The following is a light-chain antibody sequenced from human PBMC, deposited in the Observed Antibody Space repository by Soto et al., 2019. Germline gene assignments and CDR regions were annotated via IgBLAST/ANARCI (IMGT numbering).Light chain of an antibody. CDR3: QQYYTTSFT. V-gene: IGKV4-1*01. Sequence: DIVMXXSPDSXXXSLGERATXXXXXXQSVXXXSNSKNYLAWYQQKPGQPPNLLISWASTRESGVPDRFSGSGSGTDFTLTISSLQAEDVAVYYCQQYYTTSFTFGPGTKVDIK. J-gene: IGKJ3*01. CDR1: QSVXXXSNSKNY. CDR2: WAS.